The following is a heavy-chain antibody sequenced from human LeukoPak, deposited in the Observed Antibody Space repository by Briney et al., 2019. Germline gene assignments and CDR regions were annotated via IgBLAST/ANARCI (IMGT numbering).Heavy chain of an antibody. Sequence: GGSLRLSCATSGFAFNNYWMHWVRQAPGKGLVWVSPINPDGTVTTYADSVKGRFTISRDNAKNTLYLQMNSLRAEDTAVYYCVRDSPSGFFDLWGRGTLVTVSS. CDR3: VRDSPSGFFDL. V-gene: IGHV3-74*01. D-gene: IGHD6-19*01. J-gene: IGHJ2*01. CDR1: GFAFNNYW. CDR2: INPDGTVT.